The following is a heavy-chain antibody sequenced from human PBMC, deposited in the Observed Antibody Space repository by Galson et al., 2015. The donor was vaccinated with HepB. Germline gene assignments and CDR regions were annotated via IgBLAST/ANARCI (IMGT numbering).Heavy chain of an antibody. Sequence: SLRLSCAASGFTLSSYAMSWVRQAPGKGLEWVSAISGSGGSTYYADSVKGRFTISRDNSKNTLYLRMNSLRAEDTAVYYCAKASISRASLWYWGQRALVTASS. D-gene: IGHD2/OR15-2a*01. V-gene: IGHV3-23*01. CDR2: ISGSGGST. CDR1: GFTLSSYA. J-gene: IGHJ4*02. CDR3: AKASISRASLWY.